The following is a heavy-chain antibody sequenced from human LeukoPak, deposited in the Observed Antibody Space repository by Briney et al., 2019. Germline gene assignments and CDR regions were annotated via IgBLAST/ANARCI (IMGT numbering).Heavy chain of an antibody. CDR2: TNPSGGST. CDR1: GYTFSGYY. D-gene: IGHD2-15*01. CDR3: ARPMVDGGTNY. V-gene: IGHV1-46*01. Sequence: ASVKVSCKASGYTFSGYYIHWVRQAPGQGLEWMGNTNPSGGSTSYAQKFQGRVTMTGDTSTSTVYMELSSLRSEDTAVYFCARPMVDGGTNYWGQGTLVTVSS. J-gene: IGHJ4*02.